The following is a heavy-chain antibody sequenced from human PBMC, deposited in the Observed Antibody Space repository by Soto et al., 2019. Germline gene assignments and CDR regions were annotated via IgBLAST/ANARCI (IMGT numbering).Heavy chain of an antibody. CDR1: GFTFSSYW. Sequence: HPGGSLRLSCAASGFTFSSYWMHWVRQTPGKGLVWVSRISSDGSNTSYADPVKGRFTISRDNAKNTLYLQMNSLRAEDTAVYYCARRAYSYAGDYYYYYMDVWGKGTTVTVSS. J-gene: IGHJ6*03. V-gene: IGHV3-74*01. CDR3: ARRAYSYAGDYYYYYMDV. CDR2: ISSDGSNT. D-gene: IGHD5-18*01.